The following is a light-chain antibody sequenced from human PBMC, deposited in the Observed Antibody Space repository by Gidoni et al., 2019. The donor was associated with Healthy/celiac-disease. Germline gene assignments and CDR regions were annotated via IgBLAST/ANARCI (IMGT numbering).Light chain of an antibody. V-gene: IGLV6-57*01. Sequence: NFMLTQPHSVSEPPGKTVTISCTRSSGRIASNYVQWYQQRPGSSPTTVIYEDNQRPSGVPDRFSGSIDSSSNSASLTISGLKTEDEADYYCQSYDSSNQVFGGGTKLTVL. CDR2: EDN. J-gene: IGLJ3*02. CDR1: SGRIASNY. CDR3: QSYDSSNQV.